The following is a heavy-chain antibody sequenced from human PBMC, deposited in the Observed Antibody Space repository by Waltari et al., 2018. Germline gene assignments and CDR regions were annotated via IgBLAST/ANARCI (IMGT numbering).Heavy chain of an antibody. CDR1: GFTFTNHW. Sequence: EVQLVESGGGLVQPGGSLRLSCSGSGFTFTNHWLSWVRQAPGKGPEWVASRKQDGSEKYNVDSMKGRFTIARDNAKNSLSLQMDSLRAEDTAVYFCARGVTTVEYWGQGTLVTVSS. CDR2: RKQDGSEK. V-gene: IGHV3-7*04. CDR3: ARGVTTVEY. D-gene: IGHD2-21*02. J-gene: IGHJ4*02.